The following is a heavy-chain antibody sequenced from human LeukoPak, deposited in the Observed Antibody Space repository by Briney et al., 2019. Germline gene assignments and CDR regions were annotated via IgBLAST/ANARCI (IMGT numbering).Heavy chain of an antibody. CDR1: RFTFSTYA. CDR2: IRSDGYHK. CDR3: SRDRLGGLDL. D-gene: IGHD5-12*01. J-gene: IGHJ5*02. V-gene: IGHV3-30*02. Sequence: PGGSLRLSCAASRFTFSTYAMHWVRQAPGKGLEWVAFIRSDGYHKDYADSVKGRFTIFRDNAKNSVYLQMNSLRPEDTAVYYCSRDRLGGLDLWGQGTLVTVSS.